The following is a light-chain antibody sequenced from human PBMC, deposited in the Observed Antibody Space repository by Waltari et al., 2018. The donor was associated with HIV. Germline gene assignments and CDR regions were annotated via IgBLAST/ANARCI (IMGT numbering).Light chain of an antibody. J-gene: IGKJ3*01. CDR1: QSLLYSNGYNY. CDR2: FGS. Sequence: DIVMTQSPLSLPVTPGEPASISCRSSQSLLYSNGYNYLDWYLQKPGQSPQLLIYFGSKRASGVPDRFSGSGSGTDFTLKISRVEAEDVGVYYCMQALQTPFTFGPGTKVDIK. CDR3: MQALQTPFT. V-gene: IGKV2-28*01.